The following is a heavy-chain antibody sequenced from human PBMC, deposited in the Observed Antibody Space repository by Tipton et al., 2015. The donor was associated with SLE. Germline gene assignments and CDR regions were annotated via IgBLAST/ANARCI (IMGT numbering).Heavy chain of an antibody. V-gene: IGHV4-34*01. J-gene: IGHJ4*02. D-gene: IGHD2-2*02. CDR3: ARVYTNAFDY. CDR1: GGVLSGYQ. CDR2: INDSGGT. Sequence: TLSLTCAVYGGVLSGYQWTWIRQSPGKGLEWIGDINDSGGTYYNPSLNNRLTIPIDTSKKHFSLRLTSVTTADTAVYFCARVYTNAFDYWGQGALVTISS.